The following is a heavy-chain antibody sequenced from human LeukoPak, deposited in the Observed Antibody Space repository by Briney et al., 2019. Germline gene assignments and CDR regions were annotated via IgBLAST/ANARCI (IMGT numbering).Heavy chain of an antibody. Sequence: GGSLRLSCAASGFTFSSYWMSWVRQAPGKGLEWVANIKQDGSEKYYVDSVKGRFTISRDNAKNSLYLQMNSLRAEDTAVYYCAKAPPYGSGSYYVYWGQGTLVTVSS. CDR1: GFTFSSYW. J-gene: IGHJ4*02. D-gene: IGHD3-10*01. CDR2: IKQDGSEK. V-gene: IGHV3-7*03. CDR3: AKAPPYGSGSYYVY.